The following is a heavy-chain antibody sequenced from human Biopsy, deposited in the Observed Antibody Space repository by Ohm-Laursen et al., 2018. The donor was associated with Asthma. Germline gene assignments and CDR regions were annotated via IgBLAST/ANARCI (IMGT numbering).Heavy chain of an antibody. D-gene: IGHD6-19*01. Sequence: ASVKVSCTAPGGTFSNFAISWVRQAPGQGLEWLGGIMTAFGTTNYAQKFQGRVTITTDESTSTAYMEVTSLRSEDTAIYYCARCQVGYSSGWSLLLKKIYYSGMDVWGQGTAVTVSS. V-gene: IGHV1-69*05. CDR1: GGTFSNFA. CDR2: IMTAFGTT. J-gene: IGHJ6*02. CDR3: ARCQVGYSSGWSLLLKKIYYSGMDV.